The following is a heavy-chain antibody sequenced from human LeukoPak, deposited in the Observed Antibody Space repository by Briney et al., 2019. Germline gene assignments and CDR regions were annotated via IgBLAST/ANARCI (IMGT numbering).Heavy chain of an antibody. J-gene: IGHJ4*02. V-gene: IGHV4-61*02. CDR3: ARDAYYYDSSGYYRFDY. Sequence: PSETLSLTCTVSGGSISSSSYYWTWIRQPAGKGLEWIGRFYTSGSTNYNPSLKSRVTMSVDTSKNQFSLKLSSVTAADTAVYYCARDAYYYDSSGYYRFDYWGQGTLVTVSS. CDR1: GGSISSSSYY. D-gene: IGHD3-22*01. CDR2: FYTSGST.